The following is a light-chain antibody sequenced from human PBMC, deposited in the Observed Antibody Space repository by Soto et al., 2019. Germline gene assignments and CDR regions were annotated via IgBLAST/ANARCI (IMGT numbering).Light chain of an antibody. CDR1: QSVSNNY. CDR2: GAS. CDR3: QQYGSSPPIT. V-gene: IGKV3-20*01. J-gene: IGKJ5*01. Sequence: EIVLTQSPGTLSVSPGERATLSCRASQSVSNNYLAWYQQKPGQAPRLLIYGASSRATGIPDRFSGSGSGTDFTLTISRLEPADFVVYYCQQYGSSPPITFGQGTRLDIK.